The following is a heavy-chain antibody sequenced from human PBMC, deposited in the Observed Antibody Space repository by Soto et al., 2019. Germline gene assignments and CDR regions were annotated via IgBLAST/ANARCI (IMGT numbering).Heavy chain of an antibody. CDR3: ARHEEGQQLSAEYYYYGMDV. CDR2: LYYSGSN. Sequence: QVQLQESGPGLVKPSQTLSLTCTVSGGSIRSGGYYWSWIRQHPGKGLEWIGYLYYSGSNYYNPSLQSRVTISADTSKNQVSLKLSAVAAADTAVYYCARHEEGQQLSAEYYYYGMDVWGQGTTVTVSS. V-gene: IGHV4-31*03. CDR1: GGSIRSGGYY. J-gene: IGHJ6*02. D-gene: IGHD6-13*01.